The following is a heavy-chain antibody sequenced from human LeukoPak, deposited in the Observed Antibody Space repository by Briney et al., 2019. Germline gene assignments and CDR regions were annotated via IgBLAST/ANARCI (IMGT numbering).Heavy chain of an antibody. V-gene: IGHV4-4*02. D-gene: IGHD4-17*01. CDR2: IYHSGST. CDR3: ARGGLLTVTKVAFNY. J-gene: IGHJ4*02. Sequence: SETLSLTCAVSGGSISSSNWWSWVRQPPGKGLEWIGEIYHSGSTNYNPSLKSRVTISVDKSKNQFSLNLSSVTDADTAVYYCARGGLLTVTKVAFNYWGQGILVTVSS. CDR1: GGSISSSNW.